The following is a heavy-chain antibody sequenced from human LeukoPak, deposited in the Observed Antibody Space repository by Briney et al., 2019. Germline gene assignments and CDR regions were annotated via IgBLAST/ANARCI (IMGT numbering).Heavy chain of an antibody. Sequence: GASVKVSCKASGYSFTAYYMHWVRQAPGQGLEWTGWINPNSGGTNYAQKFQGRVTMTRDTSITTAYMEMGRLRSDDTALYYCARSPHVLTGENFDYWGQGTLVTVSS. V-gene: IGHV1-2*02. CDR1: GYSFTAYY. D-gene: IGHD3-9*01. CDR2: INPNSGGT. J-gene: IGHJ4*02. CDR3: ARSPHVLTGENFDY.